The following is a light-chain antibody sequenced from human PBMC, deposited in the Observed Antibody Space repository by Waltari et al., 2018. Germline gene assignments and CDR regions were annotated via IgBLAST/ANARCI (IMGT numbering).Light chain of an antibody. CDR3: CSYAGSSTLV. V-gene: IGLV2-23*01. CDR2: EGS. J-gene: IGLJ2*01. Sequence: HSALPQPAPVSGSPGQSITTPSPGPGSVFGVYTLSSWYQQHPGKAPKLMIYEGSKRPSGVSNRFSGSKSGNTASLTISGLQAEDEADYYCCSYAGSSTLVFGGGTKLTVL. CDR1: GSVFGVYTL.